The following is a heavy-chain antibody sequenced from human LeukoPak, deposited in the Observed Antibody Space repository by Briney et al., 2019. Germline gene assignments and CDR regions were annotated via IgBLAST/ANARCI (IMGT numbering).Heavy chain of an antibody. CDR3: ARAAPSSIFGVIITPFDC. V-gene: IGHV4-30-4*08. J-gene: IGHJ4*01. CDR1: GGSIGSGDYY. D-gene: IGHD3-3*02. Sequence: PSETPSLTCTVSGGSIGSGDYYWSWVRQPPGKGLEWIGYSYYIGNTYYNPSLTSPVAILLATSKNHSSLTLSSVTAADTAVYSSARAAPSSIFGVIITPFDCWGRGTTVTASS. CDR2: SYYIGNT.